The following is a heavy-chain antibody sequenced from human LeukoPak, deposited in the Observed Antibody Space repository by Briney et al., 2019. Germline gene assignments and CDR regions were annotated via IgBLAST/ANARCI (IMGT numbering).Heavy chain of an antibody. J-gene: IGHJ4*02. V-gene: IGHV3-23*01. CDR3: ATYDSSGYYLADY. CDR2: ISGSGGST. D-gene: IGHD3-22*01. CDR1: GFTFSSYA. Sequence: GGSLRLSCAASGFTFSSYAMSWVRQAPGKGLEWGSAISGSGGSTYYADSVKGRFTISRDNSKNTLYLQMNSLTAADTAVYYCATYDSSGYYLADYWGQGTLVTVSS.